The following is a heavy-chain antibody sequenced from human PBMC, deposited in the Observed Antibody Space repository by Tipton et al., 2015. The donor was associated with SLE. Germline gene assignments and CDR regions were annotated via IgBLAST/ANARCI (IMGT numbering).Heavy chain of an antibody. D-gene: IGHD6-25*01. CDR1: GGSFSSDTYL. CDR2: IYYTGST. Sequence: TLSLTCTVSGGSFSSDTYLWGWIRQPPGKGLEWIGDIYYTGSTYYNPSLKSRVTISVDTSKNQFSLKLSSVTAADTAVYYCARGPALYYGLDVWGQGTTVTVSS. V-gene: IGHV4-39*07. J-gene: IGHJ6*02. CDR3: ARGPALYYGLDV.